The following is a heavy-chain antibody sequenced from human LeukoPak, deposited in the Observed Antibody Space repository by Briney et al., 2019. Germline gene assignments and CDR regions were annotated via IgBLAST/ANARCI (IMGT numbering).Heavy chain of an antibody. J-gene: IGHJ6*03. CDR3: AKGVTVTAYYMDV. CDR2: ISWNSGSI. V-gene: IGHV3-9*01. CDR1: GFTFDDYA. Sequence: GRSLRLSCAASGFTFDDYAMHWVRQAPGKGLEWVSGISWNSGSIGYADSVKGRFTISRDNAKNSLYLQMNSLRAEDTALYYCAKGVTVTAYYMDVWGKGTTVTVSS. D-gene: IGHD4-11*01.